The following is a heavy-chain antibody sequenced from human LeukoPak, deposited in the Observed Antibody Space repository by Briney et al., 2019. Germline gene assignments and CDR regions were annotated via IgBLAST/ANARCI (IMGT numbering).Heavy chain of an antibody. J-gene: IGHJ4*02. V-gene: IGHV3-7*01. CDR2: INQDGSEK. Sequence: GGSLRLSCAASGFTLSSHWMSWVRQAPGKGQEWVANINQDGSEKYYVDSVKGRLTISRDNAKKSLYLQMNSLRAEDTAVYYCGRVGAYYGSGSYSDYWGQGTLVTVSS. CDR3: GRVGAYYGSGSYSDY. CDR1: GFTLSSHW. D-gene: IGHD3-10*01.